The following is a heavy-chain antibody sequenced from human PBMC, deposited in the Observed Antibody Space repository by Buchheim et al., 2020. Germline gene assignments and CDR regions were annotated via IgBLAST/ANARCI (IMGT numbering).Heavy chain of an antibody. CDR2: ISYDGSNK. Sequence: QVQLVESGGGVVQPGRSLRLSCAASGFTFSSYGMHWVRQAPGKGLEWVAVISYDGSNKYYADSVKGRFTISRDNSKNTLYLQMNSLRAEDTAVYYCAKERGYGYAQPDYYYYYGMDVWGQGTT. J-gene: IGHJ6*02. CDR3: AKERGYGYAQPDYYYYYGMDV. D-gene: IGHD5-18*01. CDR1: GFTFSSYG. V-gene: IGHV3-30*18.